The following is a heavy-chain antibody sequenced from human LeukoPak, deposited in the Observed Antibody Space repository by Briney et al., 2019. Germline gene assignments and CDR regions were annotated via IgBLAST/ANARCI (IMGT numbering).Heavy chain of an antibody. CDR1: GFTVSSNY. CDR2: IYSGGST. V-gene: IGHV3-53*01. CDR3: ARGVGYSSSWSPPPYAFDI. Sequence: GGSLRLSCAASGFTVSSNYMSWVRQAPGKGLEWVSVIYSGGSTYYADSVKGRFTISRDNSKNTLYLQMNSLRAEDTAVYYCARGVGYSSSWSPPPYAFDIWGQGTMVTVSS. D-gene: IGHD6-13*01. J-gene: IGHJ3*02.